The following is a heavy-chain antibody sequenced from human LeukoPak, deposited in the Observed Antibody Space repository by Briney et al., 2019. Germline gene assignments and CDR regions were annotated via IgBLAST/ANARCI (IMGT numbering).Heavy chain of an antibody. CDR2: IYYSGST. CDR1: GGSFSSSH. CDR3: ARADYYGSGSYRIDH. D-gene: IGHD3-10*01. Sequence: KPSETLSLTCTVSGGSFSSSHWSWLRQPPGKGLEWIGYIYYSGSTNYNPSLKSRVTISVYTSKNQFSLKLSSVTAAGTAVYYCARADYYGSGSYRIDHWGQGTLVTVSS. V-gene: IGHV4-59*01. J-gene: IGHJ5*02.